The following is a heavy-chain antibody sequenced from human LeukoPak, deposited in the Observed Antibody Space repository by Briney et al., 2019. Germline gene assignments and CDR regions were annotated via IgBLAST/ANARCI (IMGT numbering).Heavy chain of an antibody. CDR1: GFTFSSYE. J-gene: IGHJ4*02. Sequence: GGSLRLSCAASGFTFSSYEMNWVRQAPGKGLEWVSYISSSGSTIYYADSVKGRFTISRDNARNSLYLQMNSLRAEDTAVYYCARPRYCSGGGCYFYLDHWGQGTLVTVSS. V-gene: IGHV3-48*03. CDR3: ARPRYCSGGGCYFYLDH. CDR2: ISSSGSTI. D-gene: IGHD2-15*01.